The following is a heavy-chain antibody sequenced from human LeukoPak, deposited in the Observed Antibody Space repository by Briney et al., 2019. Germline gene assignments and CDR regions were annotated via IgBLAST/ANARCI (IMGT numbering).Heavy chain of an antibody. Sequence: PGGSLRLSCAASGVTFSRYAVSWVRQAPGKGLEWVSGISGSDGGTYNADSVKGRFTISRDNSKNTLYLQMNSLRAEDAAVYYCAKGSLSYCSGRCYYFDYWGQGTLVTVSS. CDR3: AKGSLSYCSGRCYYFDY. D-gene: IGHD2-15*01. CDR2: ISGSDGGT. V-gene: IGHV3-23*01. J-gene: IGHJ4*02. CDR1: GVTFSRYA.